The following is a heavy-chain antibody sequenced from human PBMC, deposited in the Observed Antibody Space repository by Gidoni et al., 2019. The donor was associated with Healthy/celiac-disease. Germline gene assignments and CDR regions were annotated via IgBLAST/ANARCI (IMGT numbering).Heavy chain of an antibody. D-gene: IGHD4-17*01. CDR2: NYCGGST. J-gene: IGHJ4*02. Sequence: EVQLVEYGGGLVQTGGYLRLSCAASGVPVSSNYMSWARQAPGKGLEWVSVNYCGGSTFYADSVKGRFTISRDNSKNTLYLQMNSLRAEDTAVYYCARGITHDYGDYGGLDYWGQGTLVTVSS. V-gene: IGHV3-66*01. CDR3: ARGITHDYGDYGGLDY. CDR1: GVPVSSNY.